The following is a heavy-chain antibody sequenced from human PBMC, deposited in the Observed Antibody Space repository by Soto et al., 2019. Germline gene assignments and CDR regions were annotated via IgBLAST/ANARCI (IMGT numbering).Heavy chain of an antibody. Sequence: SQTLSLTCAISGDSVSSNSAAWNWIRQSPSRGLEWLGRTYYRSKWYNDYAVSVKSRITINPDTSKNQFSLQLNSVTPEDTAVDYCARGGWDYDILTGYLTTPYYYYGMDVWGQGTTVTVSS. CDR2: TYYRSKWYN. CDR1: GDSVSSNSAA. V-gene: IGHV6-1*01. J-gene: IGHJ6*02. D-gene: IGHD3-9*01. CDR3: ARGGWDYDILTGYLTTPYYYYGMDV.